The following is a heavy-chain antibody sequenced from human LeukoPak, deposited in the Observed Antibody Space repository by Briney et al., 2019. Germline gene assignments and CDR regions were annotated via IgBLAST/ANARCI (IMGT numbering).Heavy chain of an antibody. V-gene: IGHV1-46*01. Sequence: ASVKVSCKASGYTFTSYYMHWVRQAPGQGLEWMGIINPSGGSTSYAQKFQGRVTMTRDTSTSTVYVELSSLRSEDTAVYYCAREGCSGGSCYQNWFDPWGQGTLVTVSS. D-gene: IGHD2-15*01. CDR2: INPSGGST. J-gene: IGHJ5*02. CDR3: AREGCSGGSCYQNWFDP. CDR1: GYTFTSYY.